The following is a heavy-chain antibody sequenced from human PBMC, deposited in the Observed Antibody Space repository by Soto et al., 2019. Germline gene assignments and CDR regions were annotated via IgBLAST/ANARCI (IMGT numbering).Heavy chain of an antibody. Sequence: GGSLRLSCAASGFTFDDYAMHWVRQAPGKGLEWVSGISWNSGSIGYADSVKGRFTISRDNAKNSLYLQMNSLRAEDTALYYCAKDMGYCSSTSCYPAYYFDYWGQGTLDTVSS. CDR1: GFTFDDYA. V-gene: IGHV3-9*01. CDR3: AKDMGYCSSTSCYPAYYFDY. J-gene: IGHJ4*02. D-gene: IGHD2-2*01. CDR2: ISWNSGSI.